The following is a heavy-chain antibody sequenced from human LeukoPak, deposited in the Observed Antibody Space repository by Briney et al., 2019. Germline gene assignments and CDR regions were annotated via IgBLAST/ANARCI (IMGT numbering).Heavy chain of an antibody. J-gene: IGHJ4*02. CDR3: AQGYGNGWYLH. Sequence: GGSLRLSCTVSGFSVSTSGMSWVRQAQGKGLQTISAISVEGESAYYADSVKGRFTISRDNSKNTLYLQMNSLRVEDTAVYFCAQGYGNGWYLHWGQGSLVSVSS. CDR2: ISVEGESA. D-gene: IGHD6-19*01. CDR1: GFSVSTSG. V-gene: IGHV3-23*01.